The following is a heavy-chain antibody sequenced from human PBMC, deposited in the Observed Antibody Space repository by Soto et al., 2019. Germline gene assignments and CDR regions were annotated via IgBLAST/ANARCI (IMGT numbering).Heavy chain of an antibody. D-gene: IGHD6-6*01. CDR2: IIPIFGTA. CDR3: AGGKEYSSSQSLDY. CDR1: GGTFSSYA. V-gene: IGHV1-69*06. Sequence: QVQLVQSGAEVKKPGSSVKVSCKASGGTFSSYAISWVRQAPGQGLEWMGGIIPIFGTANYAQKFQSRVTITADNSTSSDYMELSSLRSEDTAVYYWAGGKEYSSSQSLDYWGQGTLVTVSS. J-gene: IGHJ4*02.